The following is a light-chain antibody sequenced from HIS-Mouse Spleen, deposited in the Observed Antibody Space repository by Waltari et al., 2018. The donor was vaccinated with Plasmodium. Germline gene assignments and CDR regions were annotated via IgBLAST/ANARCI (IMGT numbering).Light chain of an antibody. J-gene: IGKJ4*01. Sequence: EIVLTQSPATLSLSPGERATLSCRASQSVSSYLAWYQQTPGQAPRLLIYDASNRATGIPARFSGSGVGKDFTLTISSLEPEDFAVYYCQQRSNWPRVLTFGGGTKVEIK. V-gene: IGKV3-11*01. CDR3: QQRSNWPRVLT. CDR1: QSVSSY. CDR2: DAS.